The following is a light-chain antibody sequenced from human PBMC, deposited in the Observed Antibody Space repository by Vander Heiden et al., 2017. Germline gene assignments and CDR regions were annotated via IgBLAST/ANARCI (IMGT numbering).Light chain of an antibody. CDR1: QSLLHSNGYNY. Sequence: DIVMTQSPLSLPVTPGEPASISCRSSQSLLHSNGYNYLDWFLQKPGQSPQLLIYLASHRASGVPDRFSGSGSGTDFTLEISRVEAEDVGVYYCMQALQTPCTFGQGTKLEIK. J-gene: IGKJ2*02. CDR3: MQALQTPCT. CDR2: LAS. V-gene: IGKV2-28*01.